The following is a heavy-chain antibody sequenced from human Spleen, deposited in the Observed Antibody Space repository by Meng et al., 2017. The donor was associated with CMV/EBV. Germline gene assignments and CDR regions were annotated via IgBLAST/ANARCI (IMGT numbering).Heavy chain of an antibody. CDR1: VTSGGYY. J-gene: IGHJ5*02. CDR3: ARALVTVGVGDSNWFDL. D-gene: IGHD4-17*01. CDR2: VFISGST. V-gene: IGHV4-61*08. Sequence: VTSGGYYWTWIRQPPGKGLEWLGYVFISGSTEYSPSLKGRVTISLDTSKAQFSLRLRSVTAADTAVYYCARALVTVGVGDSNWFDLWGQGIPVTVSS.